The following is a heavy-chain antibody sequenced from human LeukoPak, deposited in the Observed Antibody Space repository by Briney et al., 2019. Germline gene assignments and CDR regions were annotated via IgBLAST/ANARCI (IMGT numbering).Heavy chain of an antibody. V-gene: IGHV3-74*03. CDR1: GFTFSTFW. J-gene: IGHJ4*02. Sequence: GGSLRLSCAASGFTFSTFWMHWVRQAPGKGLVWVSGINSDGSSTTYADSVKGRFTISKDNAKNTVYLQMNNLRAEDTAVYYCVSFYETNWGRGTLVTVSS. CDR3: VSFYETN. D-gene: IGHD2-2*01. CDR2: INSDGSST.